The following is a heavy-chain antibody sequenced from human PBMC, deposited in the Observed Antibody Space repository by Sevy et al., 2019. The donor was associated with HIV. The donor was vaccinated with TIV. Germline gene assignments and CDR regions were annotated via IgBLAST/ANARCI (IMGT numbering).Heavy chain of an antibody. D-gene: IGHD5-12*01. Sequence: GGSLRLSCIESGFTLSNYDIHWVRQAAGKGLEWVAFIQYDGSIQYYADSVKGRFTISRVNSKNTLYLQMNSLRPEDTAIYYCAKRGSKSGYALGYWGQGTLVTVSS. CDR2: IQYDGSIQ. V-gene: IGHV3-30*02. CDR1: GFTLSNYD. CDR3: AKRGSKSGYALGY. J-gene: IGHJ4*02.